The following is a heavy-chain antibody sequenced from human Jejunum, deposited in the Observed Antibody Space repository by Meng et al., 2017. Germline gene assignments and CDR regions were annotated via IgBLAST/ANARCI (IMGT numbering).Heavy chain of an antibody. V-gene: IGHV3-9*01. Sequence: GGSLRLSCAASGFSFGDYAMHWVRQTPGKGLEWVSGISWNSGSMAYADAVKGRFAISRDNAKNSLYLQMNSLRPEDKALYYCARGVSNCDTTGCRSYYYYAMDVWGQGTTVTVSS. CDR2: ISWNSGSM. CDR1: GFSFGDYA. D-gene: IGHD2/OR15-2a*01. CDR3: ARGVSNCDTTGCRSYYYYAMDV. J-gene: IGHJ6*02.